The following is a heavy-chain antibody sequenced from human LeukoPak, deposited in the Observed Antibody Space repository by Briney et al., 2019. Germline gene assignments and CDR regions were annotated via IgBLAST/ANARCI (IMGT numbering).Heavy chain of an antibody. Sequence: ASVKVSCKASGYIFTGYYMHWVRQAPGQGLEWMGWINPNSGGTNYAQKFQGRVTMTRDTSISTAYMELRSLRSDDTAVCYCARDHYGSGSSSDYWGQGTLVTVSS. V-gene: IGHV1-2*02. CDR3: ARDHYGSGSSSDY. CDR2: INPNSGGT. CDR1: GYIFTGYY. J-gene: IGHJ4*02. D-gene: IGHD3-10*01.